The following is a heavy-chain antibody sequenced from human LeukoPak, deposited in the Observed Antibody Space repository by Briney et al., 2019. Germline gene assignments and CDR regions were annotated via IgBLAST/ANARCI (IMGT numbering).Heavy chain of an antibody. D-gene: IGHD1-26*01. Sequence: PSETLSLTCTVSGGSISSGGYYWSWIRQHPGKGLEWIGYIYYSGSTYYNPSLKSRVTISVDTSKNQFSLKLSSVTAADTAVYYCAGRPKLGRPTFDYWGQGTLVTVSS. V-gene: IGHV4-31*03. CDR2: IYYSGST. CDR3: AGRPKLGRPTFDY. CDR1: GGSISSGGYY. J-gene: IGHJ4*02.